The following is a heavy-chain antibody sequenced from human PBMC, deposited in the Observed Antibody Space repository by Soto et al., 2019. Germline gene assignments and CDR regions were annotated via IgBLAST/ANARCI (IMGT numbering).Heavy chain of an antibody. CDR1: GFNFRAFA. J-gene: IGHJ6*02. CDR3: AREAPYYGMDV. CDR2: ISGGANNA. Sequence: GGSLRLSCAASGFNFRAFAMSWVRQAPGKGLEWISEISGGANNAYFADSVKGRFTISRDNSKNTLYLQMNSLRAEDTAVYYCAREAPYYGMDVWGQGTTVTVS. V-gene: IGHV3-23*01.